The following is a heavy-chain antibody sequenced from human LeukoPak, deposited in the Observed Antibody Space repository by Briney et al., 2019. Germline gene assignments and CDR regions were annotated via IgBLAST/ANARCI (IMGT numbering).Heavy chain of an antibody. CDR3: ARRGGGNRPDFDY. V-gene: IGHV4-59*08. J-gene: IGHJ4*02. D-gene: IGHD4-23*01. CDR2: IYYSGST. CDR1: GGSISSYY. Sequence: KPSETLSLTCTASGGSISSYYWSWIRQPPGKGLEWIGYIYYSGSTNYNPSLKSRVTISVDTSKNQFSLKLSSVTAADTAVYYCARRGGGNRPDFDYWGQGTLVTVSS.